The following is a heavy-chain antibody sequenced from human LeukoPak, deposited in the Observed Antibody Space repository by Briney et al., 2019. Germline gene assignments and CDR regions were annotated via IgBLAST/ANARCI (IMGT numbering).Heavy chain of an antibody. CDR1: GYSISSGYY. Sequence: SESLSLTCAVSGYSISSGYYWGWIRQPPGKGLEWVGSIYHSGSTYYNQTLKSRVTISVDTSKNQVSLKLSSVTAADTAVYYCARGLGDDDAFDIWGQGTMVTVSS. CDR2: IYHSGST. J-gene: IGHJ3*02. CDR3: ARGLGDDDAFDI. V-gene: IGHV4-38-2*01. D-gene: IGHD3-10*01.